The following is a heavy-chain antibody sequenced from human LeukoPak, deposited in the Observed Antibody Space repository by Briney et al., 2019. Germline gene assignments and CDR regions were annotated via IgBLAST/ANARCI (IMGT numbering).Heavy chain of an antibody. D-gene: IGHD6-19*01. CDR3: ARRIGQWRGGYFDY. J-gene: IGHJ4*02. CDR1: SGSISSSSYY. CDR2: IYYSGST. Sequence: SETLSLTCTVSSGSISSSSYYWGWIRQPPGKGLEWIGTIYYSGSTYYNPSLKSRVTISVDTSKNQFSLKLSSVTAPDTAVYYCARRIGQWRGGYFDYWGQGTLVTVSS. V-gene: IGHV4-39*07.